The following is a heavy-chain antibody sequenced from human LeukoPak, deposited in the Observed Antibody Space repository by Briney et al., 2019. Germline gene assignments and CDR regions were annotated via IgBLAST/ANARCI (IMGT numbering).Heavy chain of an antibody. CDR3: ARDLGYNSPEDAFDI. D-gene: IGHD5-24*01. J-gene: IGHJ3*02. V-gene: IGHV3-21*01. CDR2: ISSSSSYI. CDR1: GFTFSRFE. Sequence: GGSLRLSCVASGFTFSRFEMNWVRQAPGKGLEWVSSISSSSSYIYYADSVKGRFTISRDNAKNSLYLQMNSLRAEDTAVYYCARDLGYNSPEDAFDIWGQGTMVTVSS.